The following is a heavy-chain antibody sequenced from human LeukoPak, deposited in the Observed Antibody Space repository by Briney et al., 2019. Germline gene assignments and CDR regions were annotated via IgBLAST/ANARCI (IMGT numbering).Heavy chain of an antibody. Sequence: ISXVRQAPGQGREGRGXISAYNGNTNNAQKLQGRVTMTTDKYTSKAYMELRRQRSDDTAVYYCARSFLGYCSGGSCYSDYWGQGTLVTVSS. J-gene: IGHJ4*02. CDR2: ISAYNGNT. CDR3: ARSFLGYCSGGSCYSDY. V-gene: IGHV1-18*01. D-gene: IGHD2-15*01.